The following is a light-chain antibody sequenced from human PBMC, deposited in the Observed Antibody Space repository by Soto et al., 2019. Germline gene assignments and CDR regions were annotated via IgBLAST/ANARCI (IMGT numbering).Light chain of an antibody. Sequence: QLVLTQPPSTSGTPGQRVTISCSGSSSNIGSNPVHWYQQLPGTAPKVLIYSDDQRPSGVPDRFSGSKSGTSASLAISGLQSEDEAGYYCAAWDDSLNGVIFGGGTKLTVL. CDR3: AAWDDSLNGVI. J-gene: IGLJ2*01. CDR1: SSNIGSNP. CDR2: SDD. V-gene: IGLV1-44*01.